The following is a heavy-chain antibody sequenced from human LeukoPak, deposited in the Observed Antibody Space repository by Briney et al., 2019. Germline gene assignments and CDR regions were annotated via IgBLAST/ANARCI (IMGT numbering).Heavy chain of an antibody. Sequence: SGGSLRLSCAASGFTFDDYGMSWVRQAPGKGLEWVSGINWNGGSTGYADSVKGRFTISRDNAKNSLYLQMNSLRAEDTAVYYCARDDGGNFNDAFDIWGQGTMVTVSS. J-gene: IGHJ3*02. CDR3: ARDDGGNFNDAFDI. V-gene: IGHV3-20*04. CDR1: GFTFDDYG. D-gene: IGHD4-23*01. CDR2: INWNGGST.